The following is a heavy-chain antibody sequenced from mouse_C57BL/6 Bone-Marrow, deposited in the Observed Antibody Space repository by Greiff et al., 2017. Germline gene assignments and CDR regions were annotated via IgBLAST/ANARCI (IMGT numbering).Heavy chain of an antibody. CDR1: GYTFTSYG. V-gene: IGHV1-81*01. CDR2: IYPRSGST. CDR3: ARWDKTGFAY. J-gene: IGHJ3*01. D-gene: IGHD3-2*01. Sequence: QVQLQQPGAELARPGASVKLSCKASGYTFTSYGISWVKQRPGQGLEWIGKIYPRSGSTNYNEKFKGKATLTVDKSSSTAYMELSSLTSEDSAVYFCARWDKTGFAYWGQGTLVTVSA.